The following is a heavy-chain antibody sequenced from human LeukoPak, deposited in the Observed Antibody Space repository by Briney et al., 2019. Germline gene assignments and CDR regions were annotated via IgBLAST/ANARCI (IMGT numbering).Heavy chain of an antibody. D-gene: IGHD3-22*01. J-gene: IGHJ4*02. CDR2: IRFDGSNK. CDR1: GFTFSTYG. Sequence: GGSLRLSCAASGFTFSTYGMHWVRQAPGKGLEWVSFIRFDGSNKYYADSVKGRFTISRDNSKNTLYLQMNSLRAEDTAVYYCARERGYGSSGYCDYWGQGTLVTVSS. CDR3: ARERGYGSSGYCDY. V-gene: IGHV3-30*02.